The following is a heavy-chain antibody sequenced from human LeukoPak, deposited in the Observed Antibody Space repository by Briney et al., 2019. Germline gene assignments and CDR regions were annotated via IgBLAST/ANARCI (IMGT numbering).Heavy chain of an antibody. J-gene: IGHJ6*03. CDR3: ARLSGYYYYMDV. V-gene: IGHV4-39*01. D-gene: IGHD3-10*01. Sequence: SQTLSLTCTVSGGSISSGSYYWGWIRQPPGKGLEWIGSIYYSGSTYYNPSLKSRVTISVDTSKNQFSLKLSSVTAADTAVYYCARLSGYYYYMDVWGKGTTVTVSS. CDR2: IYYSGST. CDR1: GGSISSGSYY.